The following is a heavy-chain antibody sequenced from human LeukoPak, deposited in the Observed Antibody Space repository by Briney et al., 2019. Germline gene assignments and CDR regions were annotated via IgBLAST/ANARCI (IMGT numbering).Heavy chain of an antibody. V-gene: IGHV3-30*02. J-gene: IGHJ4*02. Sequence: PGGSLRLSCAASGFSFSAYGMHWVRQAPGKGLEWVAYIWYDGSKKEYANSVKGRFTISRDTSKSTVYLQMSSLRPEDTAMYYCLRVLLVLPKKYFDSGGKGTLVTVSS. CDR1: GFSFSAYG. CDR2: IWYDGSKK. D-gene: IGHD3-3*01. CDR3: LRVLLVLPKKYFDS.